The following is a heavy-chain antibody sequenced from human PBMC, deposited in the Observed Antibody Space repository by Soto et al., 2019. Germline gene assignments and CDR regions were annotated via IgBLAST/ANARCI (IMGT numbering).Heavy chain of an antibody. CDR2: IIPILGIA. CDR1: GGTFSSYT. Sequence: QVQLVQSGAEVKKPGSSVKVSCKASGGTFSSYTISWVRQAPEQGLEWMGRIIPILGIANYAQKFQGRVTITADKSTSTAYMELSSLRSEDTAVYYCASYCSGGSCYPTGYYYMDVWGKGTTVTVSS. V-gene: IGHV1-69*02. CDR3: ASYCSGGSCYPTGYYYMDV. D-gene: IGHD2-15*01. J-gene: IGHJ6*03.